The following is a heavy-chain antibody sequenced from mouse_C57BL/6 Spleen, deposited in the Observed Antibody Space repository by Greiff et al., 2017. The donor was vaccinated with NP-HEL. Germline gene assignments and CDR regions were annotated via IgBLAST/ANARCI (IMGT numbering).Heavy chain of an antibody. Sequence: EVKLVESGGGLVQPKGSLKLSCAASGFSFNTYAMNWVRQAPGKGLEWVARIRSKSNNYATYYADSVKDRFTISRDDSESMLYLQMNNLKTEDTAMYYCVRRGITTGDWYFDVWGTGTTVTVSS. D-gene: IGHD1-1*01. CDR3: VRRGITTGDWYFDV. V-gene: IGHV10-1*01. J-gene: IGHJ1*03. CDR2: IRSKSNNYAT. CDR1: GFSFNTYA.